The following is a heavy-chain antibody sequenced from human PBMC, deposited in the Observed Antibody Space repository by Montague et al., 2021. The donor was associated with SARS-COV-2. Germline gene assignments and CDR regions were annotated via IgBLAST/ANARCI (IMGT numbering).Heavy chain of an antibody. J-gene: IGHJ4*02. CDR3: ARTPTRPLSLDS. Sequence: SETLSLTCAVSGASITGFSWSWVRQPAGKGLEWIGRVTTSGTNNYSPSLRSRVTMSVDTSKNQLSLNLNSVTAADTAIYYCARTPTRPLSLDSWGQGTLVTVSS. V-gene: IGHV4-4*07. D-gene: IGHD6-6*01. CDR1: GASITGFS. CDR2: VTTSGTN.